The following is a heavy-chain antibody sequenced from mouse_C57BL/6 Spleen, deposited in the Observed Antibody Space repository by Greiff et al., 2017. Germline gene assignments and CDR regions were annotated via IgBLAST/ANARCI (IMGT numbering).Heavy chain of an antibody. Sequence: EVKVVESGEGLVKPGGSLKLSCAASGFTFSSYAMSWVRQTPEKRLEWVAYISSGGDYFYYADTVKGRFTISRDNARNTLYLQMSSLKSEDTAMYYCTRGYSNFYAMDYWGQGTSVTVSS. CDR1: GFTFSSYA. J-gene: IGHJ4*01. CDR3: TRGYSNFYAMDY. V-gene: IGHV5-9-1*02. CDR2: ISSGGDYF. D-gene: IGHD2-5*01.